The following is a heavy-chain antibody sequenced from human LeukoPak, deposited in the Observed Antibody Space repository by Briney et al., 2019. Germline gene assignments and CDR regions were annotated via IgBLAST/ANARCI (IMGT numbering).Heavy chain of an antibody. V-gene: IGHV1-69*13. CDR3: ARDRLGYCSSTSCYQYWYFDL. CDR1: GGTFSSYA. J-gene: IGHJ2*01. D-gene: IGHD2-2*01. CDR2: IIPIFGTA. Sequence: SVKVSCKASGGTFSSYAISWVRQAPGQGLEWMGGIIPIFGTANYAQKFQGRVTITADESTSTAYMELRSLRSEDTAVYYCARDRLGYCSSTSCYQYWYFDLWGRGTLVTVSS.